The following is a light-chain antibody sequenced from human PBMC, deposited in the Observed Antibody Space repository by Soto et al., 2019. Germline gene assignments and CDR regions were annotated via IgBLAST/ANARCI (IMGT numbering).Light chain of an antibody. CDR3: CSYAGSYTFV. V-gene: IGLV2-11*01. CDR2: DVS. Sequence: QSVLTQPASVSGSPGQSITISCTGTSSDVGGYNYVSWYQQHPGKAPKLMIYDVSKRPSGVPDRFSGSKSGNTASLTISGLQAEDEADYYCCSYAGSYTFVFGTG. CDR1: SSDVGGYNY. J-gene: IGLJ1*01.